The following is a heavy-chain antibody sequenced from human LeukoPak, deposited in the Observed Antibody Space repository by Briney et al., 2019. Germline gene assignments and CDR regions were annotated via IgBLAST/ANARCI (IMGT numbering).Heavy chain of an antibody. V-gene: IGHV3-74*01. J-gene: IGHJ4*02. Sequence: GGSRRRSCTVSASTLGRVAMWGVPQAPGEGLVGVSRIDSDGSDTRYADSVKGRFTISRDNAKNTLYLQMNSLRADDTAVYYCARGGYGETTVSWWGQGTLVTVSS. CDR1: ASTLGRVA. D-gene: IGHD4-17*01. CDR2: IDSDGSDT. CDR3: ARGGYGETTVSW.